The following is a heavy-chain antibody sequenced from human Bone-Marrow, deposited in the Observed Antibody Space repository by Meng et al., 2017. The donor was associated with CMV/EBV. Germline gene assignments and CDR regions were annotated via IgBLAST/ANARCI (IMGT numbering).Heavy chain of an antibody. Sequence: GGSLRLSCAASGFTFDDYGMSWVRQAPGKGLEWVSGINWNGGSTGYADSVKGRFTISRDNAKNSLYLQMNSLRPEETAIYYCAKDLLLFGGANAYFDYWGQGTLVTVSS. V-gene: IGHV3-20*04. CDR3: AKDLLLFGGANAYFDY. CDR1: GFTFDDYG. J-gene: IGHJ4*02. CDR2: INWNGGST. D-gene: IGHD3-16*01.